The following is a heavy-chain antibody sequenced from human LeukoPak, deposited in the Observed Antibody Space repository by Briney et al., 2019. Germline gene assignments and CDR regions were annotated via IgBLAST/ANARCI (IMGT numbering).Heavy chain of an antibody. D-gene: IGHD5-12*01. Sequence: GGSLRLSCTASGFTFSSYSMNWVRQAPGKGLEWVSSISSSSSYIYYADSVKGRFTISRDNAKNSLYLQMNSLRAEDTAVYYCARLRGFYFDYWGQGNLVSVSS. V-gene: IGHV3-21*01. CDR2: ISSSSSYI. J-gene: IGHJ4*02. CDR1: GFTFSSYS. CDR3: ARLRGFYFDY.